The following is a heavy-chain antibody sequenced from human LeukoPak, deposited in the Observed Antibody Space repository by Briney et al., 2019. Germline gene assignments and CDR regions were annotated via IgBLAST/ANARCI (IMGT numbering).Heavy chain of an antibody. D-gene: IGHD3-3*01. Sequence: GASVKVSCKASGYTFTSYGTSWVRQAPGQGLEWMGWISAYNGNTNYAQKLQGRVTMTTDTSTSTAYMELRSLRSDDTAVYYCARDRDYDFWSGYYGFFDYWGQGTLVTVSS. V-gene: IGHV1-18*01. CDR2: ISAYNGNT. CDR1: GYTFTSYG. CDR3: ARDRDYDFWSGYYGFFDY. J-gene: IGHJ4*02.